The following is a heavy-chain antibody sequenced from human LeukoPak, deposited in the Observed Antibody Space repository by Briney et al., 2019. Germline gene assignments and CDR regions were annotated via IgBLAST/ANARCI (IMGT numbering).Heavy chain of an antibody. J-gene: IGHJ6*02. D-gene: IGHD5-18*01. CDR2: LYYSGST. CDR1: GGSISTHY. V-gene: IGHV4-59*11. Sequence: SETLSLTCTVPGGSISTHYWSWIRQPPRKGLERGGYLYYSGSTNYNQSLKSRITISVDTSKTQFSLKLRSVTAADTAVYYCARGGYLYYYYYGMDVWGQGTTVTVSS. CDR3: ARGGYLYYYYYGMDV.